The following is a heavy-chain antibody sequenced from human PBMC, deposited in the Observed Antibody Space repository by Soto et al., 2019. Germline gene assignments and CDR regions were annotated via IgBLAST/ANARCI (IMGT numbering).Heavy chain of an antibody. CDR2: ISSSSSYI. CDR1: GFTFGSYS. D-gene: IGHD3-22*01. V-gene: IGHV3-21*01. Sequence: PGRSLSFSRATSGFTFGSYSMNWVRHAPGKGVELVSSISSSSSYIYYADSVKGRFTISRDNAKNSLYLQMNSLRAEDTAVYYCARDGAHSGYYSYYYYYGMDVWGQGTTVTVSS. J-gene: IGHJ6*02. CDR3: ARDGAHSGYYSYYYYYGMDV.